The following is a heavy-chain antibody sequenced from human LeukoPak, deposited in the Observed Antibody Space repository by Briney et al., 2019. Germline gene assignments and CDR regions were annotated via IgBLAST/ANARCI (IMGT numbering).Heavy chain of an antibody. D-gene: IGHD3-3*01. V-gene: IGHV1-18*01. J-gene: IGHJ4*02. CDR1: GYTFTSYG. CDR2: ISAYNGNT. CDR3: ARVGYDFWSGYYRDRPDY. Sequence: ASVKVSCKASGYTFTSYGISWVRQAPGQGLEWMGWISAYNGNTNYAQKLQGRVTATTDTSTSTAYMELRSLRSDDTAVYYCARVGYDFWSGYYRDRPDYWGQGTLVTVSS.